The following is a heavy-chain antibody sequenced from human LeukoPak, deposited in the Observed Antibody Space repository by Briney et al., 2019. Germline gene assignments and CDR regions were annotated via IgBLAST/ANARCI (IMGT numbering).Heavy chain of an antibody. J-gene: IGHJ6*03. V-gene: IGHV3-23*01. Sequence: PGGSLRLSCAASGFTFNTYGMSWVRQAPGKGLEWLSALSGSGDRTYYADSVKGRFTISRDNSKNTLYLQMNSLRAEDTAVYYCARYGSGSYYFALATSYMDVWGKGTTVTVSS. CDR1: GFTFNTYG. CDR2: LSGSGDRT. CDR3: ARYGSGSYYFALATSYMDV. D-gene: IGHD3-10*01.